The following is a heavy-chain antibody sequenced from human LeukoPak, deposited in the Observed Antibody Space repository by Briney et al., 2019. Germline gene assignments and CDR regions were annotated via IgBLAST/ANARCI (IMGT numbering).Heavy chain of an antibody. J-gene: IGHJ4*02. CDR2: ISSSSSYI. CDR1: GFTFSSYS. V-gene: IGHV3-21*04. CDR3: ASLGVYSSSWSDY. Sequence: PGGSLRLSCAASGFTFSSYSMNWVRQAPGKGLEWVSSISSSSSYIYYADSVKGRFTISRDNAKNSLYLQMNSLRAEDTAVYYCASLGVYSSSWSDYWGQGTLVTVSS. D-gene: IGHD6-13*01.